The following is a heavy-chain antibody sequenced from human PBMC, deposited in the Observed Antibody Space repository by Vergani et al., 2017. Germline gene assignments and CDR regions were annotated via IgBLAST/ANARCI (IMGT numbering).Heavy chain of an antibody. D-gene: IGHD5-24*01. J-gene: IGHJ4*02. CDR2: IKNNGDST. V-gene: IGHV3-23*01. CDR3: GRGSDNYN. CDR1: GFTFSSHA. Sequence: EVQLLQSEGAVVQPGGSLRLSCVASGFTFSSHAMSWVHQGHGQGLEWVSSIKNNGDSTHYEDSVKGRFTISRDNSKNTLYLQINSLRVKDTAVYYCGRGSDNYNWGQGTLVTVSS.